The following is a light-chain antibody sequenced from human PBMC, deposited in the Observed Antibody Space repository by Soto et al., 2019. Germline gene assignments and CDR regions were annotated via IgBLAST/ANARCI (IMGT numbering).Light chain of an antibody. Sequence: EIVMTQSPATLSVSPGERATLSCRASQSVSNNLAWYHQKPGQAPRLIYGASTRATAIPARFSGSGSETDFTLTISSLEPEDFAVFYCQHRNAFGQGTRLEIK. CDR2: GAS. CDR3: QHRNA. CDR1: QSVSNN. J-gene: IGKJ5*01. V-gene: IGKV3-15*01.